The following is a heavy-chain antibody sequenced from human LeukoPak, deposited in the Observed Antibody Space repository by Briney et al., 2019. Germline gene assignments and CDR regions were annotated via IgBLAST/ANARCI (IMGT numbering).Heavy chain of an antibody. V-gene: IGHV4-39*02. D-gene: IGHD1-26*01. Sequence: SETLSLTCTVSGGSISSSSYFWGWIRQPPGQGLEWIGSISYSGSTYHNPSLKSRVTISADTSKNQFSLKLTSVTAADTAVYYCTREVRSAWASFDPWGQGTLVIVSS. CDR3: TREVRSAWASFDP. J-gene: IGHJ5*02. CDR1: GGSISSSSYF. CDR2: ISYSGST.